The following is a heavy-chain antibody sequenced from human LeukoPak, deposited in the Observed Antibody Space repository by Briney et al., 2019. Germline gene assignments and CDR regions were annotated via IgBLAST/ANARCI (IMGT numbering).Heavy chain of an antibody. CDR2: IYYSGST. CDR3: ARELGYCSSTSCYTGIKWFDP. J-gene: IGHJ5*02. Sequence: PSETLSLTCTVSGGSISSYYWSWIRQPPGKGLEWIGYIYYSGSTNYNPSLKSRVTISADTSKNQLALKLSSVTAADTAVYYCARELGYCSSTSCYTGIKWFDPWGQGTLVTVSS. V-gene: IGHV4-59*08. CDR1: GGSISSYY. D-gene: IGHD2-2*02.